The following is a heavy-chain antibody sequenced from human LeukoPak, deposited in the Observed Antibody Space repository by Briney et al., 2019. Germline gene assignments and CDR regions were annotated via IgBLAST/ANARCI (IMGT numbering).Heavy chain of an antibody. CDR2: VKQDGSET. CDR1: GFTFRSNW. Sequence: GGSLRLSCAASGFTFRSNWMSWVRQAPGKGLEWVANVKQDGSETNYVESVKGRFTISRDNAKNSLYLQMNSLRAEDTAVYHCAAGGSQTTWGQGTLVTVSS. D-gene: IGHD1-26*01. V-gene: IGHV3-7*01. J-gene: IGHJ5*02. CDR3: AAGGSQTT.